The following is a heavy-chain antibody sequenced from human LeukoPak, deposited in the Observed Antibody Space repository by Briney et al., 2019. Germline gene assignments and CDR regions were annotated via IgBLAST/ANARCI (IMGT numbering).Heavy chain of an antibody. V-gene: IGHV1-18*01. D-gene: IGHD6-13*01. CDR3: ARIAMEQLVSDY. CDR1: GYTFTSYG. Sequence: ASVKVSCKASGYTFTSYGISWVRQAPGQGLEWMGWISAYNGNTNYAQKLQGKVTMTTDTSTSTAYMELRSLRSDDTAVYYCARIAMEQLVSDYWGQGTLVTVSS. CDR2: ISAYNGNT. J-gene: IGHJ4*02.